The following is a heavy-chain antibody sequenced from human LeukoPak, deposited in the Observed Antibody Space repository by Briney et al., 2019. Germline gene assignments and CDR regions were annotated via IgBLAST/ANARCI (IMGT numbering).Heavy chain of an antibody. D-gene: IGHD2-15*01. CDR3: AKAPVTSCRGAFCYPFDY. CDR2: MSSSDDGR. J-gene: IGHJ4*02. Sequence: GGSLRLSCDASGFTFSSYGMSWVRQAPGKGLEWVSAMSSSDDGRYYAASVRGRFTISRDTSRSTLYLQMNSLRAEDAAVYYCAKAPVTSCRGAFCYPFDYWGQGTLVTVSS. V-gene: IGHV3-23*01. CDR1: GFTFSSYG.